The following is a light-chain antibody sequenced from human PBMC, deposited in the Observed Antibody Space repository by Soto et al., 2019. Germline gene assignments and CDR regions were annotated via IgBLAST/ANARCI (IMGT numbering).Light chain of an antibody. V-gene: IGKV3-20*01. CDR3: KQDGRSPLT. CDR2: GAS. CDR1: RSVRCSF. J-gene: IGKJ4*01. Sequence: ILLTRAPFALTLSPVARPTLSRRLMRSVRCSFLDWYLQKPGQAPRLLIYGASSRATGIPDRFSGSGSGTEFTLKISRLESEDVAVYYCKQDGRSPLTFGGGTKVDIK.